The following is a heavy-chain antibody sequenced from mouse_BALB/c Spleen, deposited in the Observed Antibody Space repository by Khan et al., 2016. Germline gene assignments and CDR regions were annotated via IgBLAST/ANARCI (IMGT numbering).Heavy chain of an antibody. D-gene: IGHD2-14*01. CDR3: ARNGGYYRYRMDY. V-gene: IGHV2-4*02. J-gene: IGHJ4*01. CDR1: GFSLTSYG. Sequence: QVQLKESGPGLVQPSQSLSITCTVSGFSLTSYGVHWVRQPPGKGLEWLGVIWSGGSTDYNAAFIYRLSISKDNSKSQVFFKMNSLQADDTAIYYCARNGGYYRYRMDYWGQGTSVTVSS. CDR2: IWSGGST.